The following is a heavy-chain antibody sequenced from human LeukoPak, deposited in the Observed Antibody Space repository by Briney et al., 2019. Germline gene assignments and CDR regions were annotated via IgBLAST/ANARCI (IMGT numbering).Heavy chain of an antibody. CDR2: ISYDGSNQ. D-gene: IGHD3-3*01. CDR1: GFSFRSYA. Sequence: GGSLRLSCAGSGFSFRSYAMHWVRQAPGKGLEWVALISYDGSNQYYAESVKGRFIISRDNSNDILHLQMNSLTAEDTALYYCARERIMYYDFFSAYTWRQGTLVTVSS. V-gene: IGHV3-30*03. CDR3: ARERIMYYDFFSAYT. J-gene: IGHJ5*02.